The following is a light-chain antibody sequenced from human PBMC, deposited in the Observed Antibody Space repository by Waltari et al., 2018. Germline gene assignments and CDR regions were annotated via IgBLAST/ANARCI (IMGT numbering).Light chain of an antibody. CDR1: SSDVGSYNL. CDR2: EVS. V-gene: IGLV2-23*02. Sequence: QSALTQPASVSGSPGQSITISCTGTSSDVGSYNLVSWYQQYPGKAPKLLIYEVSKRPSGVSNSFSGSKSGATASLTFAGLQAEDEADYYCCSYAGFSFWVFGGGTKVTVL. CDR3: CSYAGFSFWV. J-gene: IGLJ3*02.